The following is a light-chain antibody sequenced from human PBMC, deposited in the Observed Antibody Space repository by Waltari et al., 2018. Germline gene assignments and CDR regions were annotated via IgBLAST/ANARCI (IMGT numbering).Light chain of an antibody. CDR1: PRLLYNSNNENS. J-gene: IGKJ3*01. Sequence: EIALSQSPDFLPVSLGERATINCKSSPRLLYNSNNENSLAWFQQKPGQPPKLLIYWSSAQKAVVPNLISGSGSETDFTLTINSLQAEDVAVYFCQQYYKIPFTFGPGTIVDI. V-gene: IGKV4-1*01. CDR2: WSS. CDR3: QQYYKIPFT.